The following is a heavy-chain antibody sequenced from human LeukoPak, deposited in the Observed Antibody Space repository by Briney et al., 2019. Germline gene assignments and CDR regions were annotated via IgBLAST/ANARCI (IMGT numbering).Heavy chain of an antibody. V-gene: IGHV4-34*01. Sequence: PSETLSLTCAVYGGSFSGYYWSWIRQPPGEGLEWIGEINHSGSTNYNPSLKSRVTISVDTSKNQFSLKLSSVTAADTAVYYCARVWYPSPMDVWGQGTTVTVSS. CDR1: GGSFSGYY. J-gene: IGHJ6*02. CDR2: INHSGST. D-gene: IGHD3-10*01. CDR3: ARVWYPSPMDV.